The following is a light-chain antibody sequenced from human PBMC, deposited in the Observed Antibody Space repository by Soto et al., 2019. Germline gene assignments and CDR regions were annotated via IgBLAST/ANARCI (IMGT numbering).Light chain of an antibody. Sequence: LSHSRGTPYLSQRERATVSCRASQTVSTSFLAWYQQKRGQAPRLLIYGASTRATGIPARFSGTGSGKEFTLTISNLQSEDFAVYYCQQYNNWPPGATFGPGTKVAI. J-gene: IGKJ3*01. CDR1: QTVSTSF. CDR3: QQYNNWPPGAT. V-gene: IGKV3-15*01. CDR2: GAS.